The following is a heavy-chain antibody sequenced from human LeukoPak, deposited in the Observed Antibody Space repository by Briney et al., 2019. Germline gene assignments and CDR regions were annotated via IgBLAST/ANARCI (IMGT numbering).Heavy chain of an antibody. V-gene: IGHV1-2*02. CDR3: EKCPRAHDTYYYYGMDV. Sequence: ASVKVSCKASGYSFTGYYMHWVRQAPGQGLEWMGWINPNSGGTNYAQKFQGRGTMTRDTSISTAYMELSRLRSDDTAVYSWEKCPRAHDTYYYYGMDVWGQGTTVTVSS. CDR1: GYSFTGYY. D-gene: IGHD3-9*01. J-gene: IGHJ6*02. CDR2: INPNSGGT.